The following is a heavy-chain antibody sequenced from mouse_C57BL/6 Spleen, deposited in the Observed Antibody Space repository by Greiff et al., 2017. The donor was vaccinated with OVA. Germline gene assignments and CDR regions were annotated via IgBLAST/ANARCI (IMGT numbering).Heavy chain of an antibody. CDR3: AREGCTTESPDYYAMDY. J-gene: IGHJ4*01. CDR1: GYTFTSYW. V-gene: IGHV1-52*01. CDR2: IDPSDSET. D-gene: IGHD1-1*01. Sequence: QVQLQQPGAELVRPGSSVKLSCKASGYTFTSYWMHWVKQRPIQGLEWIGNIDPSDSETHYNQKFKDKATLTVDKSSSTAYMQLSSLTSEDSAVYDCAREGCTTESPDYYAMDYWGQGTSVTVSS.